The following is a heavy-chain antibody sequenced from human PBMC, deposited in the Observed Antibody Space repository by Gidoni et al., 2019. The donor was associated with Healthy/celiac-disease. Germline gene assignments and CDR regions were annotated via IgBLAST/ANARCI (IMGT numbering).Heavy chain of an antibody. CDR3: AKDPYSSSWFSDWFDP. D-gene: IGHD6-13*01. V-gene: IGHV3-30*18. CDR1: GFTFSSYG. Sequence: QVQLVESGGGVVQPGRSLRLSCAASGFTFSSYGMHWVRQAPGKGLEWVAVISYDGSNKYYADSVKGRFTISRDNSKNTLYLQMNSLRAEDTAVYYCAKDPYSSSWFSDWFDPWGQGTLVTVSS. CDR2: ISYDGSNK. J-gene: IGHJ5*02.